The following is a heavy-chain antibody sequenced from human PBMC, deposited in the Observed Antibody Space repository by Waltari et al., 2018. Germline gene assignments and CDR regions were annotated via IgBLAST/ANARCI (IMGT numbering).Heavy chain of an antibody. CDR1: GFTFKNYA. J-gene: IGHJ4*02. CDR2: IATGSNRL. CDR3: AREPTVTGENYFDS. D-gene: IGHD4-17*01. Sequence: EVQLVESGGGLAQPGGSLRLPCEASGFTFKNYAMNWVRQAPGKGLEWVAYIATGSNRLYYANSVKGRFTISRDNAKDSLFLQMNSLRAEDTALYFCAREPTVTGENYFDSWGQGALVSVSS. V-gene: IGHV3-48*01.